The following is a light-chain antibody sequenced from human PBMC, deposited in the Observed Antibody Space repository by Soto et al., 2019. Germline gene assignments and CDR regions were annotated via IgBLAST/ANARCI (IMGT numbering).Light chain of an antibody. Sequence: DIQMTHSPSTLSASVGDRVTITFRASQSISSWLAWYQQKPGKAPKLLIYDASTLESGVPSRFSGSGSGTEFTLTISSLQPDDFATYYCQQYNSYLYTFGQGTRLEIK. V-gene: IGKV1-5*01. J-gene: IGKJ5*01. CDR3: QQYNSYLYT. CDR1: QSISSW. CDR2: DAS.